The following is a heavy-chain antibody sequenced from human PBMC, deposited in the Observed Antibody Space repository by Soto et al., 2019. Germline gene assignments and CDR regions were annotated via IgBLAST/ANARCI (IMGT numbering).Heavy chain of an antibody. CDR1: GFTFSSYA. D-gene: IGHD3-22*01. V-gene: IGHV3-23*01. CDR3: ARYGTGSNYYDSSEGAFDI. J-gene: IGHJ3*02. CDR2: ISGSGGST. Sequence: GGSLRLSCAASGFTFSSYAMSWVRQAPGKGLEWVSAISGSGGSTYYADSVKGRFTISRDNSKNTLYLQMNSLRAEDTAVYYCARYGTGSNYYDSSEGAFDIWGQGTLVTVSS.